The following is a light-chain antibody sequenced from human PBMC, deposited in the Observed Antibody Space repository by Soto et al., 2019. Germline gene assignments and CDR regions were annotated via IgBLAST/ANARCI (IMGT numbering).Light chain of an antibody. J-gene: IGKJ1*01. V-gene: IGKV3-20*01. CDR2: GAS. CDR1: QSVNNNF. CDR3: QQHGSSPWT. Sequence: NVLQQSPGTRFLSPGASATLSCRASQSVNNNFLAWYHQKPGQVPRLLIFGASNRATGIPDRFSGSGSGTDVTLTVSRLEPEDFAVYYCQQHGSSPWTFGPGTKVDI.